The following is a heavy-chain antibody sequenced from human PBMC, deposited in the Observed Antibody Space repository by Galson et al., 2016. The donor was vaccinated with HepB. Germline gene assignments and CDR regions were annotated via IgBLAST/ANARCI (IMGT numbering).Heavy chain of an antibody. CDR1: GFTFNDYW. Sequence: SLRLSCAASGFTFNDYWMHWVRQAPGRGLEWVSRINYDGSSTSYADSVKGRFTISRDNAKNTLYLQMNSLSAEDTTVYYCVRDMYGSYFAFDIWGQGTMVTVSS. D-gene: IGHD1-26*01. CDR2: INYDGSST. J-gene: IGHJ3*02. V-gene: IGHV3-74*01. CDR3: VRDMYGSYFAFDI.